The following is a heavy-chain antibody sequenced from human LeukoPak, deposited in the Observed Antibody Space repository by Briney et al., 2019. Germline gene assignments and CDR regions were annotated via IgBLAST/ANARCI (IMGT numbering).Heavy chain of an antibody. D-gene: IGHD2-2*03. V-gene: IGHV3-23*01. CDR1: GFTFSSYA. CDR2: ISGSGGST. Sequence: GASLRLSCAASGFTFSSYAMSWVRQAPGKGLEWVSAISGSGGSTYYADSVKGRFTISRDNSKNTLYLQMNSLRAEDTAVYYCAKGGYCSSTSCSTGAFDIWGQGTMVTVSS. CDR3: AKGGYCSSTSCSTGAFDI. J-gene: IGHJ3*02.